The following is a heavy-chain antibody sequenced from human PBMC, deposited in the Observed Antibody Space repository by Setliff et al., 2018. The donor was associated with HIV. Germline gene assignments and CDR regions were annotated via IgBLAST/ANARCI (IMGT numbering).Heavy chain of an antibody. CDR3: ARETNASGSLTAYWYFDL. CDR2: INHSGRT. J-gene: IGHJ2*01. D-gene: IGHD3-10*01. CDR1: GGSFSDYY. V-gene: IGHV4-34*01. Sequence: SETLSLTCAVYGGSFSDYYWSWIRQPPGKGLEWIGEINHSGRTIQSPSLGSRVTISIDTSKNQFSLKLNSVTAADTAVYYCARETNASGSLTAYWYFDLWGRGTLVTVSS.